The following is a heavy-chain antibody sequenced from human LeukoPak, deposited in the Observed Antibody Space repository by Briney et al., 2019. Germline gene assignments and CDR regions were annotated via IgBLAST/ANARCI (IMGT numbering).Heavy chain of an antibody. J-gene: IGHJ3*02. D-gene: IGHD3-16*01. Sequence: PSQTLSPTCTVSGPSISSYFSTWIRQPPGKELEWIGYIYYSGTTNYNPSLGSRVTISVDTSKNHLSLRLTSVTAADTAIYYCARHPPRGQLGTAFDIWGQGTMVTVSS. CDR2: IYYSGTT. CDR1: GPSISSYF. CDR3: ARHPPRGQLGTAFDI. V-gene: IGHV4-59*08.